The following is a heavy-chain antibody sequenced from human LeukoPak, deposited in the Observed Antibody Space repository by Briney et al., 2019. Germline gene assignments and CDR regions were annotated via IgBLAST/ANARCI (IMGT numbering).Heavy chain of an antibody. Sequence: GGSLRLSCAASGFTFSSYGMHWVRQAPGKGLEWVAVIWYDGSNKYYADSVKGRFTISRDNSKNTLYLQMNSLRAEDTAVYYCAKGSVSYYFDYRGQGTLVTVSS. CDR2: IWYDGSNK. J-gene: IGHJ4*02. CDR3: AKGSVSYYFDY. CDR1: GFTFSSYG. V-gene: IGHV3-33*06. D-gene: IGHD5/OR15-5a*01.